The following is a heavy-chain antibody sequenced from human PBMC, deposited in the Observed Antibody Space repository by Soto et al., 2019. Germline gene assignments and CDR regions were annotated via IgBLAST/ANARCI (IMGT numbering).Heavy chain of an antibody. Sequence: PGGSLRLSCAASGFTFSSYWMSWVRQAPGKGLEWVANIKQDGSEKYYVDSVKGRFTISRDNAKNSLYLQMNSLRAEDTAVYYCAKDFDIVVVVAAILFDYWGQGTLVTVSS. D-gene: IGHD2-15*01. CDR2: IKQDGSEK. V-gene: IGHV3-7*03. CDR1: GFTFSSYW. CDR3: AKDFDIVVVVAAILFDY. J-gene: IGHJ4*02.